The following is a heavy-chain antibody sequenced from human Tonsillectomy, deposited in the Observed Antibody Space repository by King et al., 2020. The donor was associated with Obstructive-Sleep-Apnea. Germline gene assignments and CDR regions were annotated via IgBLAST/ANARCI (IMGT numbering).Heavy chain of an antibody. CDR3: AHSLGYRSSWYWFCY. J-gene: IGHJ4*02. V-gene: IGHV2-5*02. CDR1: GFSLSTSRVG. D-gene: IGHD6-13*01. CDR2: IYWDDDK. Sequence: ITLKESGPTLVKPTQTLTLTCTFSGFSLSTSRVGVGWIRQPPEKALEWLSLIYWDDDKPYSPSLKSRLTITKDTSKNQVVLTMTNMDPMDTATYYCAHSLGYRSSWYWFCYWGQGTLVTVSS.